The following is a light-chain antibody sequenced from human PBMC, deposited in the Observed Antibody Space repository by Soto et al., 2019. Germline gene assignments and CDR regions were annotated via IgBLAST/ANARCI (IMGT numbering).Light chain of an antibody. J-gene: IGLJ1*01. CDR2: EVS. V-gene: IGLV2-23*02. CDR3: CSYAGSSTWV. CDR1: SSDVGTYNL. Sequence: QSALTQPASVSGSPGQSITISCTGTSSDVGTYNLVSWYQQYPGKAPKLMIYEVSKRPSGVSNRFSGSKSGNTASLTISGLQAEDEADYYCCSYAGSSTWVFGIGTKLTVL.